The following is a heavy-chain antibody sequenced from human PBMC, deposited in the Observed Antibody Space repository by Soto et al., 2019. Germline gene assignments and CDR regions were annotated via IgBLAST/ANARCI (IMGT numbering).Heavy chain of an antibody. CDR3: ARDLGLWLPITMIAGGDAFDI. Sequence: QVQLVQSGAEVKKPGSSVKVSCKASGGTFSSYAISWVRQAPGQGLEWMGGIIPIFGTANYAQKFQGRVTITGDESTSTAYMELSSLRSEDTAVYYCARDLGLWLPITMIAGGDAFDIWGQGTMVTVSS. CDR1: GGTFSSYA. CDR2: IIPIFGTA. J-gene: IGHJ3*02. V-gene: IGHV1-69*01. D-gene: IGHD3-22*01.